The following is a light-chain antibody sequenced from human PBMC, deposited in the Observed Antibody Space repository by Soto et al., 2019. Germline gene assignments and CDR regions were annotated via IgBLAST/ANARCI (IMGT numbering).Light chain of an antibody. CDR2: EGT. CDR1: SSDVGNYNL. CDR3: CSYAGSNTYV. J-gene: IGLJ3*02. V-gene: IGLV2-23*01. Sequence: QSALPQPASVSGSPGQSITISCTGTSSDVGNYNLVSWYQQYPDKAPKLIISEGTKRPSGVSDRFSGSKSGNTASLTISGHQAEDEADYYCCSYAGSNTYVFGGGTKVTVL.